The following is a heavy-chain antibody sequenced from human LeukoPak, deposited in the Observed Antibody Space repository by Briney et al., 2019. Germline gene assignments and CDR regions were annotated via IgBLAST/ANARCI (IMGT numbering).Heavy chain of an antibody. J-gene: IGHJ4*02. D-gene: IGHD3-10*01. CDR1: GLTFSSYA. CDR3: AKQGFRGFFDY. Sequence: GGSLRLSCAASGLTFSSYAMSWVRQAPGKGLDWVSAISGSGGSTYYADSAKGRFTISRDNSKNTLYLQMNSLRAEDTAVYYCAKQGFRGFFDYWGQGTLVTVSS. V-gene: IGHV3-23*01. CDR2: ISGSGGST.